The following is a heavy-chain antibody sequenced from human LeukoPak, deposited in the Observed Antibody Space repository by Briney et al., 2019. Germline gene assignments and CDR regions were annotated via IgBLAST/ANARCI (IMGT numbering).Heavy chain of an antibody. Sequence: PSETLSLTCAVSGYSISSGYYWGWIRQPPGKGLEWIGSIYHSGSTYYNPSLKSRVTISVDTSKNQFSLKLSSVTAADTAVYYCARRLYIAAAGIPSPFFGYWGQGTLVTVSS. CDR2: IYHSGST. CDR3: ARRLYIAAAGIPSPFFGY. CDR1: GYSISSGYY. D-gene: IGHD6-13*01. V-gene: IGHV4-38-2*01. J-gene: IGHJ4*02.